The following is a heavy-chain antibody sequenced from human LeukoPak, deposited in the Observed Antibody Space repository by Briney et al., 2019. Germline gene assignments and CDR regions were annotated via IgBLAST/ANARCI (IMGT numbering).Heavy chain of an antibody. CDR3: ATAEVVVIERPLSG. CDR1: GYTFTGYY. J-gene: IGHJ4*02. D-gene: IGHD3-22*01. V-gene: IGHV1-2*02. Sequence: ASVKVSCKASGYTFTGYYMHWVRQAPGQGLEWMGWINPNSGGTNYAQKFQGRVTMTRDTSISTAYMELSSLRSEDTAVYYCATAEVVVIERPLSGWGQGTLVTVSS. CDR2: INPNSGGT.